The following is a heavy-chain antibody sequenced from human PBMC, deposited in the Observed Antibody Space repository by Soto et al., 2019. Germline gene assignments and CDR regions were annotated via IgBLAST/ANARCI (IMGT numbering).Heavy chain of an antibody. V-gene: IGHV3-11*01. D-gene: IGHD6-6*01. Sequence: GGSLRLSCAASGFTFSDYYMSWIRQAPGKGLEWVSYISSSGSTIYYADSVKGRFTISRDNAKNSLYLQMNSLRAEDTAVYYCARTASSSSSVYNVWGQGTLVTVSS. J-gene: IGHJ4*02. CDR3: ARTASSSSSVYNV. CDR2: ISSSGSTI. CDR1: GFTFSDYY.